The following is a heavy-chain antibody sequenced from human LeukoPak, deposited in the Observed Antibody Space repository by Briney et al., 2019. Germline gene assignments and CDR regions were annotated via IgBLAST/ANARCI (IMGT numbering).Heavy chain of an antibody. D-gene: IGHD3-16*01. Sequence: ASVKVSCKASGYTFTSYGISWVRQAPGQGPEWMGWISAYNGNTNYAQKLQGRVTMTTDTSTSTAYMELRSLRSDDTAVYYCAREGGDYVWGSYHLDYWGQGTLVTVSS. CDR2: ISAYNGNT. V-gene: IGHV1-18*01. CDR3: AREGGDYVWGSYHLDY. CDR1: GYTFTSYG. J-gene: IGHJ4*02.